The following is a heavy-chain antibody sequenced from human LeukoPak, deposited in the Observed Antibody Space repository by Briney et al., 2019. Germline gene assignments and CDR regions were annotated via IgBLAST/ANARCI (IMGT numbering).Heavy chain of an antibody. D-gene: IGHD5-12*01. Sequence: PGGSLRLSCAASGFTFDNYGMTWVRQAPGKGLEWVSLISANGANTYSADSVKGRFTISRDNSKKTLYLQMNSLRAEDTAVYYCAKGVATILDYWGQGTLVIVSS. V-gene: IGHV3-23*01. CDR2: ISANGANT. CDR1: GFTFDNYG. J-gene: IGHJ4*02. CDR3: AKGVATILDY.